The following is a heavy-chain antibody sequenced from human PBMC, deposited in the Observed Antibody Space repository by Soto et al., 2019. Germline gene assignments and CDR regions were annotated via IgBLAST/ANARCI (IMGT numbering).Heavy chain of an antibody. CDR1: GGTFNRYT. D-gene: IGHD2-2*01. CDR2: IIPMIGIA. CDR3: ARDSCGSDVVPDAIYAMDV. V-gene: IGHV1-69*08. J-gene: IGHJ6*02. Sequence: QVQLVQSGAEVKKPGSSVKVSCKGSGGTFNRYTITWVRQAPGQGLEWVGRIIPMIGIASYAQNFQGRDTITADKSTSTAYMELSSLSSEDTAVYYCARDSCGSDVVPDAIYAMDVWGQGTKVTVSS.